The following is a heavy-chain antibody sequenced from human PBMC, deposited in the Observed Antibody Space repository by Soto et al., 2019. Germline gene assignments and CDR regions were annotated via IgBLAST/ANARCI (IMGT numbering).Heavy chain of an antibody. D-gene: IGHD7-27*01. Sequence: QVLLVQSGAEVKKPGSSVKVSCKASGGSFPSYAFSSVRQAPGQGLEWVGGIIPIFGTPNYAQKLQGRVTITADRSTSTVYVDLTGLTSEDTAVYFRAKDPQPQFSNWDSDVGFETWGQGTQVIVSS. J-gene: IGHJ5*02. CDR1: GGSFPSYA. CDR3: AKDPQPQFSNWDSDVGFET. CDR2: IIPIFGTP. V-gene: IGHV1-69*06.